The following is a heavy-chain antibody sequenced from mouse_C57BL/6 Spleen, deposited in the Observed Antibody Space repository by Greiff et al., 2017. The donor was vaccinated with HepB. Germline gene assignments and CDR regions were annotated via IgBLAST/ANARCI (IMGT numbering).Heavy chain of an antibody. CDR3: ARYFDV. CDR2: IDPSDSYT. Sequence: QVHVKQPGAELVKPGASVKLSCKASGYTFTSYWMQWVKQRPGQGLEWIGEIDPSDSYTNYNQKFKGKATLTVDTSSSTAYMQLSSLTSEDSAVYYCARYFDVGGTGTTVTVSS. CDR1: GYTFTSYW. J-gene: IGHJ1*03. V-gene: IGHV1-50*01.